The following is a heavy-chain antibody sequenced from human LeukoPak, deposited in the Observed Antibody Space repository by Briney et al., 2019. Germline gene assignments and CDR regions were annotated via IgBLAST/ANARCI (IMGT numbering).Heavy chain of an antibody. V-gene: IGHV1-2*06. CDR3: ARGIQLWYVWDY. CDR2: INPNSGGT. D-gene: IGHD5-18*01. CDR1: GYTFTAYY. Sequence: ASVKVSCXASGYTFTAYYMHWVRQARGQGLEWMGRINPNSGGTNYAQKFQGRVTMTRDTSISTAYMELSRLRSDDTAVYYCARGIQLWYVWDYWGQGTLVTVSS. J-gene: IGHJ4*02.